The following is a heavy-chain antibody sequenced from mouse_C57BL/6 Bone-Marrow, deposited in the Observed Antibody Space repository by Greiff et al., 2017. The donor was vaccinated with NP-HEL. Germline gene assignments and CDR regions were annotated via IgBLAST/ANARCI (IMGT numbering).Heavy chain of an antibody. CDR2: INPSSGYT. J-gene: IGHJ3*01. CDR3: ARGGYGNDVPEFAY. CDR1: GYTFTSYT. D-gene: IGHD2-10*02. Sequence: VQLQQSGAELARPGASVKMSCKASGYTFTSYTMHWVKQRPGQGLEWIGYINPSSGYTKYNQKFKDKATLTADKSSSTAYMQLSSLTSEDSAVYYGARGGYGNDVPEFAYWGKGTLVTVAA. V-gene: IGHV1-4*01.